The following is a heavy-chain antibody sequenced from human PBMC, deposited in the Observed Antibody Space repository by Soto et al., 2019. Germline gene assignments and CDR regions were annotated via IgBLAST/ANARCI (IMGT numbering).Heavy chain of an antibody. D-gene: IGHD5-18*01. V-gene: IGHV3-21*01. Sequence: GVPLRRSWAASGSTFRSHAMNGVRQAPGRVLEWVSSISDSSTYIYYADSLKGRFTISRDNAHNPLYLQVNSLRAEDTAVYYCARDQPGYSYGYGLGYWGQGT. CDR2: ISDSSTYI. J-gene: IGHJ4*02. CDR3: ARDQPGYSYGYGLGY. CDR1: GSTFRSHA.